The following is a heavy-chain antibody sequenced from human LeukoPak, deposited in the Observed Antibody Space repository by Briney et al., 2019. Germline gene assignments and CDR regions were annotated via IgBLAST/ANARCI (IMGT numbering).Heavy chain of an antibody. CDR2: INHNGST. J-gene: IGHJ4*02. V-gene: IGHV4-39*07. CDR3: ARAEGGLLGFGELFRERVLDY. CDR1: GGSISSSSYY. D-gene: IGHD3-10*01. Sequence: SETLSLTCTVSGGSISSSSYYWGWIRQPPGKGLEWIGEINHNGSTNYNPSLKSRVTISVDTSKNQFSLKLSSVTAADTAVYYCARAEGGLLGFGELFRERVLDYWGQGTLVTVSS.